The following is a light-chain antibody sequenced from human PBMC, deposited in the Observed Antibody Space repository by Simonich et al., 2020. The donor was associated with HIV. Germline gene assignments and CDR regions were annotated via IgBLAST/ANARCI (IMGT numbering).Light chain of an antibody. J-gene: IGKJ4*01. CDR3: QQRSNWPPLT. V-gene: IGKV3-15*01. Sequence: EIVMTQSPATLSVSPGERATLSCRASQSLSSNLAWYQQKPGQAPRLLIYGASTRATGIPARFSGSGSGTEFTLTISSLQSEDFAVYYCQQRSNWPPLTFGGGTKVEIK. CDR1: QSLSSN. CDR2: GAS.